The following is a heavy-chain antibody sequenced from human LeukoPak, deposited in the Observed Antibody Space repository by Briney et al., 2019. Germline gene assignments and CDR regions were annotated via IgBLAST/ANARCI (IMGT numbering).Heavy chain of an antibody. Sequence: SVKVSCKASGGTFSSYAISWVRQAPGQGLEWMGRIIPILGIANYAQKFQGRVTITADKSTSTAYMELSSLRSEDTAVYYCARWSQIGCSSTSCYAFDTWGQGTMVTVSS. V-gene: IGHV1-69*04. CDR2: IIPILGIA. CDR1: GGTFSSYA. J-gene: IGHJ3*02. D-gene: IGHD2-2*01. CDR3: ARWSQIGCSSTSCYAFDT.